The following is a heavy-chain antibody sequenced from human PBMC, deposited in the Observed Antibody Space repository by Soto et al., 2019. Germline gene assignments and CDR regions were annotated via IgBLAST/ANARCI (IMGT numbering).Heavy chain of an antibody. CDR3: ARFWGPVTSAVDDY. D-gene: IGHD3-16*01. J-gene: IGHJ4*02. Sequence: QVQLVESGGGVVQPGRSLRLSCAASGFAFSNFGMQWGRQAPGKGLEWVASISYDGNIKKFADYVKGRFTISRDISSNTLYLQMSSLRSEDTAVYYCARFWGPVTSAVDDYWGQGTLVTVSS. CDR1: GFAFSNFG. CDR2: ISYDGNIK. V-gene: IGHV3-30*03.